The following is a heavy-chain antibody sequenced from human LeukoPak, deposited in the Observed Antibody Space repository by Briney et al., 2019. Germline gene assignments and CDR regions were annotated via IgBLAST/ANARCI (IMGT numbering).Heavy chain of an antibody. CDR3: ARGPRGIAVAGTGGRHFDY. CDR1: GGTFSSYA. D-gene: IGHD6-19*01. V-gene: IGHV1-69*06. J-gene: IGHJ4*02. Sequence: SVKVSCKASGGTFSSYAISWVRQAPGQGLEWMGGIIPIFGTANYAQKFQGRVTITADKSTSTAYMELSSLRSEDTAVYYCARGPRGIAVAGTGGRHFDYWGQGTLVTVSS. CDR2: IIPIFGTA.